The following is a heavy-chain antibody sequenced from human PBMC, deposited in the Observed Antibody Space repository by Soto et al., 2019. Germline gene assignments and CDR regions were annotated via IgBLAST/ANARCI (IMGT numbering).Heavy chain of an antibody. CDR1: GGSISSYY. D-gene: IGHD1-7*01. Sequence: SETLSLTCTVSGGSISSYYWSWIRQPPGKGLEWIGYIYYSGSTNYNPSLKSRVTISVDTSKNQFSLKLSSVTAADTAVYYCARGARRTGTTEKGDRAEKYYYYGMDVWGQGTTVTVSS. CDR2: IYYSGST. J-gene: IGHJ6*02. CDR3: ARGARRTGTTEKGDRAEKYYYYGMDV. V-gene: IGHV4-59*12.